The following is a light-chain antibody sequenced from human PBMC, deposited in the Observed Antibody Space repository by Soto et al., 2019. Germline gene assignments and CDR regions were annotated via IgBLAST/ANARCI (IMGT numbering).Light chain of an antibody. CDR3: QQYGGSPQFT. Sequence: EIVLTQSPGTLSLSPGESATLSCRACQSVTSTYLAWYQQKPGQAPRLLIYGASSRATGVPDRISGSGSGTDFTLTISSLEPEDFGVYFCQQYGGSPQFTFGPGTRVEI. V-gene: IGKV3-20*01. J-gene: IGKJ3*01. CDR2: GAS. CDR1: QSVTSTY.